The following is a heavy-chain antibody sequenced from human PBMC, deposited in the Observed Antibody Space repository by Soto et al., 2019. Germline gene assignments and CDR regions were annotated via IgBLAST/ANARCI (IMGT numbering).Heavy chain of an antibody. D-gene: IGHD3-22*01. CDR2: IIPIFGTA. CDR1: GGTFSSYA. V-gene: IGHV1-69*13. Sequence: SVKVSCKASGGTFSSYAISWVRQAPGQGLEWMGGIIPIFGTANYAQKFQGRDTITADESTSTAYMELSSLRSEDTAVYYCARVVADSSGYYYWGQGTLVTVSS. J-gene: IGHJ4*02. CDR3: ARVVADSSGYYY.